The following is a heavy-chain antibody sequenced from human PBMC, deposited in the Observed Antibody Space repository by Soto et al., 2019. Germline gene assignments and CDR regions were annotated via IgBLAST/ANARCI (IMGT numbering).Heavy chain of an antibody. J-gene: IGHJ4*02. CDR2: INTDGSTT. CDR3: ARAGSWRFDY. Sequence: GGSLRLSCVASGFTFSSYWMHWVRQVPGKGLVWVSRINTDGSTTNSADSVKGRFTISRDNAKNTLYLQMNGLRDEDTAVYYCARAGSWRFDYWGQGTLVTVSS. D-gene: IGHD2-15*01. CDR1: GFTFSSYW. V-gene: IGHV3-74*01.